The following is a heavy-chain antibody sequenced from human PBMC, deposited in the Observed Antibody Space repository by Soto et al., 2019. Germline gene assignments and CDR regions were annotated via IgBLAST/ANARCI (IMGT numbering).Heavy chain of an antibody. CDR2: IYYSGST. V-gene: IGHV4-30-4*01. CDR3: AREDDFWRGEQDV. Sequence: SETLSLTCTVSGGSISSGDYYWSWIRQPPGKGLEWIGYIYYSGSTYYNPSLKSRVTISVDTSKNQFSLKLSSVTAADTAVYYCAREDDFWRGEQDVWGQGTTVTVSS. J-gene: IGHJ6*02. CDR1: GGSISSGDYY. D-gene: IGHD3-3*01.